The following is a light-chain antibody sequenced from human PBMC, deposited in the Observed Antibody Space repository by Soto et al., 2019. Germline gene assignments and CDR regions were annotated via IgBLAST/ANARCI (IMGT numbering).Light chain of an antibody. J-gene: IGKJ1*01. Sequence: EVVLRQSLCTLALSPGDRATLSCRASQNIDTNYLAWYQQKPGQAPRLLIYGAFNRATGIPARFSGSGSGTDFTLTISSLEPEDFAVYYCQQRNNWPWTFGQRSMAAIK. CDR2: GAF. CDR3: QQRNNWPWT. CDR1: QNIDTNY. V-gene: IGKV3-11*01.